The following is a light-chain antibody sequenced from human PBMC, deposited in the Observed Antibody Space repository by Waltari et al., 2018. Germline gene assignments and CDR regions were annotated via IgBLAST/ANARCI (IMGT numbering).Light chain of an antibody. V-gene: IGLV3-25*03. CDR3: QSTDRSDRWV. Sequence: SYELTQPPSVSVSPGQTAAITCSGDALPKQSAYWYQQKPAQAPVLFIYKDTDRPSGIPERVSGSTSGTTVTLTISGVQAEDEADYYCQSTDRSDRWVFGGGTKLTVL. CDR2: KDT. J-gene: IGLJ3*02. CDR1: ALPKQS.